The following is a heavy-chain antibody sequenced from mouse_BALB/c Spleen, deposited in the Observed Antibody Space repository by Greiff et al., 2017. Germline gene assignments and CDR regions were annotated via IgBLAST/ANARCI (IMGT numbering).Heavy chain of an antibody. CDR2: IYPSDSYT. V-gene: IGHV1-69*02. D-gene: IGHD2-4*01. Sequence: QVQLKQPGAELVRPGASVKLSCKASGYTFTSYWINWVKQRPGQGLEWIGNIYPSDSYTNYNQKFKDKATLTVDKSSSTAYMQLSSPTSEDSAVYYCTRSSTRIKKAWFAYWGQGTLVTVSA. CDR3: TRSSTRIKKAWFAY. CDR1: GYTFTSYW. J-gene: IGHJ3*01.